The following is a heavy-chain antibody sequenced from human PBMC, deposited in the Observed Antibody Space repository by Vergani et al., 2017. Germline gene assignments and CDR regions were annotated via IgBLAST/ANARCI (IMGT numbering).Heavy chain of an antibody. CDR1: GGTVNSNT. J-gene: IGHJ5*01. D-gene: IGHD4-11*01. Sequence: QVNLVQSGAAVEKPGSSVRVSCKASGGTVNSNTFIWVRQAPGQGLEYMGEIIPFFGTAYYAQKFQGRVTSTADASTPTAYMELTDLRSEDTAIYYCASGRPTDDSHYLPMWFAFWGRGTLVTVSS. V-gene: IGHV1-69*01. CDR2: IIPFFGTA. CDR3: ASGRPTDDSHYLPMWFAF.